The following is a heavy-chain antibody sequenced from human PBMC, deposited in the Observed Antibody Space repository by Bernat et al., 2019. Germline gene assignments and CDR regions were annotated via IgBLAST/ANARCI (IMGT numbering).Heavy chain of an antibody. Sequence: EVQLVESGGDLVQPGGYLRLSCAASGFTVSNNHVSWVRQAPGKGLEWVSFIHNSGTTHYADSVKGRFTISRDNSKNTVYLQMNSVRVEDTAVYYCMGYGGNSVWGQGTLVTVSS. J-gene: IGHJ4*02. CDR1: GFTVSNNH. CDR2: IHNSGTT. V-gene: IGHV3-66*01. CDR3: MGYGGNSV. D-gene: IGHD2-21*01.